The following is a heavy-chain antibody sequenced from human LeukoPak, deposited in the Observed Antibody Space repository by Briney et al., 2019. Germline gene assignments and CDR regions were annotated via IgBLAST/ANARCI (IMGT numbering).Heavy chain of an antibody. CDR2: IRYDGSNK. D-gene: IGHD5-12*01. V-gene: IGHV3-30*02. Sequence: GGSLRLSCAASGFTFSSYGMHWVRQAPGKGLEWVAFIRYDGSNKYYTDSVKGRFTISRDNSKNTLYLQMNSLRAEDTAVYYCAKDLSGGYDYFDYWGQGTLVTVSS. CDR1: GFTFSSYG. CDR3: AKDLSGGYDYFDY. J-gene: IGHJ4*02.